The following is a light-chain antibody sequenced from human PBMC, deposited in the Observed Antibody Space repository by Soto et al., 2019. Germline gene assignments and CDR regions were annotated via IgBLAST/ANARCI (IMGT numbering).Light chain of an antibody. CDR3: QHYDSSLRT. V-gene: IGKV3-20*01. CDR2: GAS. Sequence: EIVLTQSPGTLSLSPGERATLSCRASQTISSSHLAWYQQKPGQAPRLLIYGASSRATDIPDRFSGSGSGAAFTLTISRLKPEDFAVYYCQHYDSSLRTFGPGTKVEIK. J-gene: IGKJ1*01. CDR1: QTISSSH.